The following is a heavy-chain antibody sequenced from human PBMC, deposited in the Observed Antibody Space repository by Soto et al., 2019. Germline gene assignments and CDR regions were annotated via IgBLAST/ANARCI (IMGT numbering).Heavy chain of an antibody. V-gene: IGHV3-11*01. CDR1: GFKFSDYY. CDR3: ARAYSDAFDI. Sequence: QVQLVESGGGLVKPGGSLRLSCAASGFKFSDYYMIWIRQAPGKGLEWVSYISSSGTGIYYGDSVKSRFTISRDNAKNSLYLQMNSLRAEDTAVYYCARAYSDAFDIWGQGTMVTVSS. D-gene: IGHD2-15*01. CDR2: ISSSGTGI. J-gene: IGHJ3*02.